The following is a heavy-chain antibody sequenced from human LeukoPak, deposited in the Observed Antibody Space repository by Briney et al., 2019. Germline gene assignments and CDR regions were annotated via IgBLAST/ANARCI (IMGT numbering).Heavy chain of an antibody. Sequence: PGGSLRLSCAASGFTFRSYQMNWVRQAPGKGLEWVATIREDGSEKNYVDSVKGRFIVSRDNAKNSFHLQMDSLRADDSAVYYCARGGYEFWGQGDLVTVSS. V-gene: IGHV3-7*01. J-gene: IGHJ4*02. D-gene: IGHD5-12*01. CDR1: GFTFRSYQ. CDR2: IREDGSEK. CDR3: ARGGYEF.